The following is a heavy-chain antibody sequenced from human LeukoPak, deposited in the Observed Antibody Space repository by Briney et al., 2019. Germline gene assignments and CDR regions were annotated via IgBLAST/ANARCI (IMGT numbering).Heavy chain of an antibody. J-gene: IGHJ4*02. Sequence: GGSLRPSCAASGFTFSSYSMNWVRQAPGKGLEWVSSISSSSSYIYYADSVKGRFTISRDNAKNSLYLQMNSLRAEDTAVYYCARGPIYSGYGPLPFDYWGQGTLVTVSS. CDR1: GFTFSSYS. V-gene: IGHV3-21*01. CDR2: ISSSSSYI. CDR3: ARGPIYSGYGPLPFDY. D-gene: IGHD5-12*01.